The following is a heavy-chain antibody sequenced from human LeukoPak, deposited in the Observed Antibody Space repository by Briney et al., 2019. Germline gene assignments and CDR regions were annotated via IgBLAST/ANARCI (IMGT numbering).Heavy chain of an antibody. CDR3: ARGDTIFGVPLTD. J-gene: IGHJ4*02. D-gene: IGHD3-3*01. CDR2: IYYSGST. Sequence: SETLSLTCTVSGGSISSYYWSWIRQPPGKGLEWIGYIYYSGSTNYNPSLKSRVTISVDTSKNQFPLKLSSVTAADTAVYYCARGDTIFGVPLTDWGQGTLVTVSS. CDR1: GGSISSYY. V-gene: IGHV4-59*01.